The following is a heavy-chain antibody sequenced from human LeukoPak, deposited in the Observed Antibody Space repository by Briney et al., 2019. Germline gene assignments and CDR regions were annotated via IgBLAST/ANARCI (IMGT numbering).Heavy chain of an antibody. Sequence: TETLSLTCAVYGGSFSGYYWSWIRQPPGKGLEWIGEINHSGSTNYNPSLKSRVTISVATSKNQFSLKLSSVTAADTAVYDCAGDSSGYYYDYWGQGTLVTVSS. CDR1: GGSFSGYY. J-gene: IGHJ4*02. D-gene: IGHD3-22*01. CDR2: INHSGST. CDR3: AGDSSGYYYDY. V-gene: IGHV4-34*01.